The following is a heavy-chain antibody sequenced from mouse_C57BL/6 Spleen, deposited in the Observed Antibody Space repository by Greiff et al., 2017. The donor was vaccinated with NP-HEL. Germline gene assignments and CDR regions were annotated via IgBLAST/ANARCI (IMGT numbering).Heavy chain of an antibody. CDR2: IYPGDGDT. CDR3: ARWEDYEDYFDY. J-gene: IGHJ2*01. Sequence: QVQLKESGPELVKPGASVKISCKASGYAFSSSWMNWVKQRPGKGLEWIGRIYPGDGDTNYNGKFKGKATLTADKSSSTAYMQLSSLTSEDSAVYFCARWEDYEDYFDYWGQGTTLTVSS. D-gene: IGHD2-4*01. V-gene: IGHV1-82*01. CDR1: GYAFSSSW.